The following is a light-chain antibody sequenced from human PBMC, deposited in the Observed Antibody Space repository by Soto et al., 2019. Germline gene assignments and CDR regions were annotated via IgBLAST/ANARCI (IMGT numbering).Light chain of an antibody. Sequence: ETVMTQSPATLSVSPGERATLSCRASQGVGTSLAWYQHKVGQAPRLLIYGASTRATGIPTRFSGGGSGTAFTLTISSLQSEDFALYFCQQYNNWYTFGQGTKLEIK. CDR2: GAS. V-gene: IGKV3-15*01. CDR1: QGVGTS. CDR3: QQYNNWYT. J-gene: IGKJ2*01.